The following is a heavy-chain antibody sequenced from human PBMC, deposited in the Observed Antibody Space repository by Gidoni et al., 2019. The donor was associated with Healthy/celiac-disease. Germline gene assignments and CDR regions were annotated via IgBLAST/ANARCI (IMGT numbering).Heavy chain of an antibody. CDR2: IWYDGSNK. D-gene: IGHD4-4*01. Sequence: QVQLVESGGGVVQPGRSLRLSCAASGFTFSSYGMHWVRQAPGKGLEWVAVIWYDGSNKYYADSVKGRFTISRDNSKNTLYLQMNSLRAEDTAVYYCASSSHGYSNTRYFDYWGQGTLVTVSS. J-gene: IGHJ4*02. CDR3: ASSSHGYSNTRYFDY. V-gene: IGHV3-33*01. CDR1: GFTFSSYG.